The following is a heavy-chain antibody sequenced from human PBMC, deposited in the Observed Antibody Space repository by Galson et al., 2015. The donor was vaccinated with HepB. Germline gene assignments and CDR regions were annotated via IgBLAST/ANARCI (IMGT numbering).Heavy chain of an antibody. CDR2: IYYSGST. Sequence: LSLTCTVSGGSISSGDYYWSWIRQPPGKGLEWIGYIYYSGSTYYNPSLKSRVTISVDTSKNQFSLKLSSVTAADTAVYYCARVTVTWLGAFDIWGQGTMVTVSS. J-gene: IGHJ3*02. D-gene: IGHD4-17*01. CDR3: ARVTVTWLGAFDI. CDR1: GGSISSGDYY. V-gene: IGHV4-30-4*01.